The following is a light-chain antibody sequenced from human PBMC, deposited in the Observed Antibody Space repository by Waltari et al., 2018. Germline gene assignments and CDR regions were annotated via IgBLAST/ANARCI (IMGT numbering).Light chain of an antibody. J-gene: IGLJ3*02. CDR2: YDS. Sequence: SYVLTQPPSVSVAPGKTARITCGGNNIGSKSVHWYQQKPGQAPVLVIYYDSDRPSGIPERFSGSKSGNTATLTSSRVEAGDEADYYCQVWDSGSDHPVFGGGTKLTVL. CDR3: QVWDSGSDHPV. V-gene: IGLV3-21*04. CDR1: NIGSKS.